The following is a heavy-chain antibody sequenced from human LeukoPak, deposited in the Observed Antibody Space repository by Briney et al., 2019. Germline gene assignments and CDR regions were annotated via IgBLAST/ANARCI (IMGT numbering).Heavy chain of an antibody. D-gene: IGHD3-3*01. J-gene: IGHJ5*02. CDR2: IYPSDSDT. Sequence: GESLKISCTASGYSFNSYWIGWVRQMPGKGLEWMGIIYPSDSDTRYRPSFQGQVTMSVDKSTSTAYLQWSSLKASDTAMYYCARQVRGAGITIFGVVTLWFDPWGQGTLVTVSS. CDR3: ARQVRGAGITIFGVVTLWFDP. V-gene: IGHV5-51*01. CDR1: GYSFNSYW.